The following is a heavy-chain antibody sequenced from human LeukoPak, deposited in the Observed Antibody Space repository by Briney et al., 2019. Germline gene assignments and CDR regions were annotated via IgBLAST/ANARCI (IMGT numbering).Heavy chain of an antibody. J-gene: IGHJ4*02. D-gene: IGHD6-19*01. CDR3: AKVRPPPGSGWYGGDDS. CDR1: GFTFNNYV. CDR2: IKISGYA. Sequence: TGGSLRLSCTASGFTFNNYVMSWVRQAPGKGLEWVSSIKISGYADYADSVKGRFTISRDNSKNTLYLQMNSPRVEDTAVYYCAKVRPPPGSGWYGGDDSWGQGTLVTVSS. V-gene: IGHV3-23*01.